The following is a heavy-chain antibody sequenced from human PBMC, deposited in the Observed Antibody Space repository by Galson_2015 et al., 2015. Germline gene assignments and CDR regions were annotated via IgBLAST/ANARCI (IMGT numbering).Heavy chain of an antibody. CDR2: INPSGGST. Sequence: SVKVSCKASGYTFTSYYMHWVRQAPGQGLEWMGIINPSGGSTSYAQKFQGRVTMTRDTSTSTVYMELSSLRSEDTAVYYCAREGASYYYDSSGYSFGWFDPWGQGTLVTVSS. CDR3: AREGASYYYDSSGYSFGWFDP. CDR1: GYTFTSYY. J-gene: IGHJ5*02. V-gene: IGHV1-46*01. D-gene: IGHD3-22*01.